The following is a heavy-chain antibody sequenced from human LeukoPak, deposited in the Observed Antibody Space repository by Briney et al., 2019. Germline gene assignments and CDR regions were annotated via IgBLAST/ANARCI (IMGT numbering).Heavy chain of an antibody. J-gene: IGHJ4*02. CDR1: GDSIRSSF. CDR2: IYYTGGT. V-gene: IGHV4-59*01. CDR3: ARGSPPYYFDY. Sequence: PSETLSLTCTVSGDSIRSSFWSWIRQPPGKGLEWIGYIYYTGGTSYNPSLRSRITISVDTSKNQFSLNLNSVTDADTAVYFCARGSPPYYFDYWGQGILVTVSS.